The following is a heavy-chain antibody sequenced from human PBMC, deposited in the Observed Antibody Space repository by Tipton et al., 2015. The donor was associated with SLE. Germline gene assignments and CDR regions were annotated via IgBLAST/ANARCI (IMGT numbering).Heavy chain of an antibody. Sequence: TLSLTCAVYGGSFSGYYWSWIRQPPGKGLEWIGEINHSGSTNYNPSLKSRFTISIDTSKNQFSLKLSSGTAADAAVYYCARVGTIYDCWSGDHYRGYYFGYWVQGPLVTGSS. CDR1: GGSFSGYY. J-gene: IGHJ4*02. CDR2: INHSGST. D-gene: IGHD3-3*01. CDR3: ARVGTIYDCWSGDHYRGYYFGY. V-gene: IGHV4-34*01.